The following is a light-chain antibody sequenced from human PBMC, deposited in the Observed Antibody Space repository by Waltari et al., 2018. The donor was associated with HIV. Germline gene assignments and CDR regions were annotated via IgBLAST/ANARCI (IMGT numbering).Light chain of an antibody. V-gene: IGKV1-16*02. CDR1: QDIPGF. CDR3: QQYSAYPRT. Sequence: DVQMTQSPSSLSVSIGDRVIITCRASQDIPGFLAWSQHRPGTAPKSLIYGTSTLQSGVPSSKFSGSGSGTEFILTITNLQPEDTGTYYCQQYSAYPRTFGGGTKVEI. J-gene: IGKJ4*01. CDR2: GTS.